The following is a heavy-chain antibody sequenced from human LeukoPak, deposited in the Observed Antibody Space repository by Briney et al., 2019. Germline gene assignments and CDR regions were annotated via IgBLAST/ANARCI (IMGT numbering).Heavy chain of an antibody. J-gene: IGHJ5*02. V-gene: IGHV4-31*03. CDR3: ARGGLLWFGELSSRRVTGDWFDP. Sequence: SETLSLTCTVSGGSISSGGYYWSWIRQHPGNGLEWIVYIYYSGSTYYHPSPNSRVTISVATSKNKFSLKLSSVTAADAAVYYCARGGLLWFGELSSRRVTGDWFDPWGQGTLVTVSS. D-gene: IGHD3-10*01. CDR1: GGSISSGGYY. CDR2: IYYSGST.